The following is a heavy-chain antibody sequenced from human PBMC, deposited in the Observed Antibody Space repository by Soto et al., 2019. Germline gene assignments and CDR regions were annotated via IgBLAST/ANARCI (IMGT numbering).Heavy chain of an antibody. J-gene: IGHJ4*02. CDR1: GSTFSSYA. Sequence: GGSLRLSCAASGSTFSSYAMHWVRQAPGQGLEWVAVISYDGSNKYYADSVKGRFTISRDNSKNTLYLQMNSLSADDTAVYYCARERVLLTGDYWGQGSLVTASS. V-gene: IGHV3-30-3*01. CDR2: ISYDGSNK. D-gene: IGHD1-1*01. CDR3: ARERVLLTGDY.